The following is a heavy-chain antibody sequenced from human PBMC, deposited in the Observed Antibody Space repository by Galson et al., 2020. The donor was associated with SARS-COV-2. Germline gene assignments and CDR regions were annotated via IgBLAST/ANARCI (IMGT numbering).Heavy chain of an antibody. CDR1: GFTVSSNY. CDR2: IYSGGST. V-gene: IGHV3-66*01. Sequence: LSLTCAASGFTVSSNYMSWVRQAPGKGLEWVSVIYSGGSTYYADSVKGRFTISRDNSKNTLYLQMNSLRAEDTAVYYCARDRFGELYFDYWGQGTLVTVSS. J-gene: IGHJ4*02. D-gene: IGHD3-10*01. CDR3: ARDRFGELYFDY.